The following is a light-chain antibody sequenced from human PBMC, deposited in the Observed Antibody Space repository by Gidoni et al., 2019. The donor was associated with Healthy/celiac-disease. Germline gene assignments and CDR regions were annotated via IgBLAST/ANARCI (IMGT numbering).Light chain of an antibody. J-gene: IGKJ2*01. Sequence: EIVLTQSPGTLSLSPASQSVSSSYLAWYQQKPGQAPRLLIYGASSRATGIPDRFSGSGSGTDFTLTISRLEPEDFAVYYCQQYGSSPRYTFGQGTKLEIK. CDR3: QQYGSSPRYT. V-gene: IGKV3-20*01. CDR1: QSVSSSY. CDR2: GAS.